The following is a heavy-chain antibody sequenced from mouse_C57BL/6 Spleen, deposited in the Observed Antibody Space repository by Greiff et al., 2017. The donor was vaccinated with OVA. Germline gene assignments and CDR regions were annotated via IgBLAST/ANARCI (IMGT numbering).Heavy chain of an antibody. V-gene: IGHV1-80*01. Sequence: VLLQQSGAELVKPGASVKISCKASGYAFSSYWMNWVKQRPGKGLEWIGQIYPGDGDTNYNGKFKGKATLTADKSSSTAYMQLSSLTSEDSAVYFCARYTGYDGCFFADWGKGTLVTVSA. CDR2: IYPGDGDT. CDR1: GYAFSSYW. J-gene: IGHJ3*01. CDR3: ARYTGYDGCFFAD. D-gene: IGHD2-3*01.